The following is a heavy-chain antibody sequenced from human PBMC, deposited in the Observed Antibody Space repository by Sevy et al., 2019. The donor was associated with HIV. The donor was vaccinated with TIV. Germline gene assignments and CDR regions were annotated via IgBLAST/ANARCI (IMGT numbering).Heavy chain of an antibody. J-gene: IGHJ6*02. D-gene: IGHD3-10*01. CDR3: ARELIRGVTYGMDV. Sequence: ASVKVSCKASGYTFTTYAINWVRQAPGQGLEWLGWISAYSGNTHYAQKLQDRVTMTTDTSTTTAYMELRSLRFDDTAVYYCARELIRGVTYGMDVCGQGTTVTVSS. V-gene: IGHV1-18*01. CDR1: GYTFTTYA. CDR2: ISAYSGNT.